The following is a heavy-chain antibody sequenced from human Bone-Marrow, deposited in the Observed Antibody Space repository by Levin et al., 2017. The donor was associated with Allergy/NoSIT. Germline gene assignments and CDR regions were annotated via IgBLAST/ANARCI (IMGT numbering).Heavy chain of an antibody. D-gene: IGHD3-22*01. Sequence: ASVKVSCKASGYTFTSYGISWVRQVPGQGLEWMGWISAYNGYTNYAQKFQGRVTMTTDTSTRTAHMELRSLRSGDPAVYFCARYSYDSTGYSPYYYYGLDVWGQGTTVTVSS. CDR2: ISAYNGYT. CDR3: ARYSYDSTGYSPYYYYGLDV. V-gene: IGHV1-18*01. CDR1: GYTFTSYG. J-gene: IGHJ6*02.